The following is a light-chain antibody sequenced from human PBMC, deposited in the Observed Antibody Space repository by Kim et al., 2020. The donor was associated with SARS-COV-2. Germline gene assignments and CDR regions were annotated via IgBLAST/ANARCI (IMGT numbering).Light chain of an antibody. J-gene: IGKJ1*01. CDR1: QSVGSSY. Sequence: EIVLMQSPGTLSLSPGERATLSCRASQSVGSSYLAWYQQKPGQAPRLLMYGTSSRATAIPDRFSGSGSGTDFTITISRLEPEDFAVYYCQYYGSSLTFGQGTKVDIK. V-gene: IGKV3-20*01. CDR2: GTS. CDR3: QYYGSSLT.